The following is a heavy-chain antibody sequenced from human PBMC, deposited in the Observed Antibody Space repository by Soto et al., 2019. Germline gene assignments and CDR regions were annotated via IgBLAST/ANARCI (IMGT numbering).Heavy chain of an antibody. CDR1: GFTFSDYY. D-gene: IGHD4-17*01. Sequence: QVQLVESGGGLVKPGGSLRLSCAASGFTFSDYYMSWLRQAPGKGLEWVSYISSSGSTIYYADSVKGRFTISRDNAKNSLDLQMNSLRAEDTAVYYCARDWPVGTTVTTGWFDPWGQGTLVTVSS. J-gene: IGHJ5*02. CDR2: ISSSGSTI. CDR3: ARDWPVGTTVTTGWFDP. V-gene: IGHV3-11*01.